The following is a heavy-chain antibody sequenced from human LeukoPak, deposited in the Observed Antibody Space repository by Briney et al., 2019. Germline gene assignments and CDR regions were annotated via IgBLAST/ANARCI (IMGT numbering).Heavy chain of an antibody. Sequence: SQTLSLTCTVSGGSISSGDYYWSWIRQPPGKGLEWIGYIYYSGSTYYNPSLKSRVTISVDTSKNQFSLKLSSVTAADTAVYYCARGVVAATRYFDLWGRGTLVTVSS. V-gene: IGHV4-30-4*01. D-gene: IGHD2-15*01. CDR1: GGSISSGDYY. J-gene: IGHJ2*01. CDR3: ARGVVAATRYFDL. CDR2: IYYSGST.